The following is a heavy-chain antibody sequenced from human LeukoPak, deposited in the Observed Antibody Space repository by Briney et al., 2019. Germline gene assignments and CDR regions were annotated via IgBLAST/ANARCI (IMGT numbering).Heavy chain of an antibody. CDR1: GFTFSGFW. V-gene: IGHV3-7*01. CDR3: AKTNDHSSSYRAFDV. D-gene: IGHD3-22*01. CDR2: IKQDGSET. J-gene: IGHJ3*01. Sequence: PGGSLRLSCAASGFTFSGFWMSWVRQAPGKGLEWVANIKQDGSETYYVDSVKGRFIIPRDNAKNSLYLQMNSLRAEDTAMYYCAKTNDHSSSYRAFDVWGQGTMVTVSS.